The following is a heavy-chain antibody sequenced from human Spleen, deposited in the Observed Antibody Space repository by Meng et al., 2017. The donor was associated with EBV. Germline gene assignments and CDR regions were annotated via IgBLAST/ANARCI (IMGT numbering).Heavy chain of an antibody. CDR2: INPIGGYT. CDR1: GYTFTSYY. V-gene: IGHV1-46*01. D-gene: IGHD3-10*01. CDR3: ARSSEWNWFDS. J-gene: IGHJ5*01. Sequence: QVQLVQSGAEVKKPGGSVKVSCKASGYTFTSYYMHWVRQAPGQGLEWMGIINPIGGYTDFAQNFQGRVTVTSDTSTTTVFMELASLRYEDTAVYFCARSSEWNWFDSWGQGTLVTVSS.